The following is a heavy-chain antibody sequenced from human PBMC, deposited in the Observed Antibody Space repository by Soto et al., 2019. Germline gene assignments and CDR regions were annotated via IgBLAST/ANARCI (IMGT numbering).Heavy chain of an antibody. J-gene: IGHJ5*02. CDR3: ARASHPRFDP. Sequence: ASVKVSCKASGYSFSSYGITWVRQAPGQGLEWMGWISPSSGETNYAQKFQGRVTVTTDTSTTTTYLELRSLKSDDTAVYYCARASHPRFDPWGPRTLVTVS. CDR1: GYSFSSYG. CDR2: ISPSSGET. V-gene: IGHV1-18*01.